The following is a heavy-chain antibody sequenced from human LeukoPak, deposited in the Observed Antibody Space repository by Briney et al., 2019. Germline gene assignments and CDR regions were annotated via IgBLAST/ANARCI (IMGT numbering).Heavy chain of an antibody. CDR2: IIPIFGTA. CDR3: ASVLLWFGELMDY. Sequence: GSSVKVSCKASGGTFSSYAISWVRQAPGQGLEWMGGIIPIFGTANYAQKLQGRVTITADESTSTAYMELSSLRSEDTAVYYCASVLLWFGELMDYWGQGTLVTVSS. V-gene: IGHV1-69*01. CDR1: GGTFSSYA. D-gene: IGHD3-10*01. J-gene: IGHJ4*02.